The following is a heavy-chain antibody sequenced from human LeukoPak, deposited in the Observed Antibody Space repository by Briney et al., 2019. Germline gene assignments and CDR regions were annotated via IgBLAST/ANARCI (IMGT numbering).Heavy chain of an antibody. CDR1: GFPVSSNY. V-gene: IGHV3-66*01. CDR3: ARERDGYCGGDCYYYYGMDV. J-gene: IGHJ6*02. Sequence: PGGSLRLSCTASGFPVSSNYISWVRQAPGKGLEWVSVIHTGGNTYYADSVKGRFTISRDNSKNTVYLQMNSLRAEDTALYYCARERDGYCGGDCYYYYGMDVWGQGTTVTASS. CDR2: IHTGGNT. D-gene: IGHD2-21*02.